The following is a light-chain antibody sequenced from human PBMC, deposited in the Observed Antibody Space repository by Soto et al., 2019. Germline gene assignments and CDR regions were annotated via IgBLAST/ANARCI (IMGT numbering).Light chain of an antibody. CDR2: GAS. CDR1: QNVRSN. CDR3: QQYTNWPKT. J-gene: IGKJ1*01. V-gene: IGKV3-15*01. Sequence: EIVLTQSPGTLSLSPGERATLSCRASQNVRSNVAWYQQQPGQAPRLLIYGASTRATGIPARFRGSVSGTEFTLTISSLQSEDFAVYYCQQYTNWPKTFGQGTKVDIK.